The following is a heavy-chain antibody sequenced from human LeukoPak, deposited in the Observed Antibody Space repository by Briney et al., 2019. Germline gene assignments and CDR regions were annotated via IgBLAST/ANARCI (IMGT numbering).Heavy chain of an antibody. CDR1: GGSISSYY. V-gene: IGHV4-59*01. J-gene: IGHJ4*02. Sequence: PSETLSLTCTVSGGSISSYYRSWIRQPPGKGLEWIGYIYYSGSTNYNPSLKSRVTISVDTSKNQFSLTLSSVTAADTAVYYCARALGYCSRTSCYTGFDYWVQGTLVTVSS. D-gene: IGHD2-2*02. CDR2: IYYSGST. CDR3: ARALGYCSRTSCYTGFDY.